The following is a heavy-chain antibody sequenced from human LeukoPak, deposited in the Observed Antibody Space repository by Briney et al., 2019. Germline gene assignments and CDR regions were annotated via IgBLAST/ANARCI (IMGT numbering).Heavy chain of an antibody. Sequence: SLRLSCAASGFTFSSYAMHWVRQAPGKGLEWVAVISYDGSNKYYADSVKGRFTISRDNSKNTLYLQMNSLRAEDTAVYYCAREDYGGNSVWGNFDYWGQGTLVTVSS. V-gene: IGHV3-30-3*01. D-gene: IGHD4-23*01. CDR3: AREDYGGNSVWGNFDY. CDR1: GFTFSSYA. J-gene: IGHJ4*02. CDR2: ISYDGSNK.